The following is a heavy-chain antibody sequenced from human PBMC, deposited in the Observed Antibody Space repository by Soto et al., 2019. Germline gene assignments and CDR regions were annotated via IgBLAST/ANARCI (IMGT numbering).Heavy chain of an antibody. J-gene: IGHJ3*02. Sequence: SSETLSLTCTISGGSISTYYWSWIRQSPGKGLEWIGYISYLGNTNYNPSLKSRVTISVDTPKNQFSLKLDSVTAADTAMYYCASEGAGRAPINIWGQGTMVT. D-gene: IGHD2-21*01. CDR1: GGSISTYY. V-gene: IGHV4-59*01. CDR2: ISYLGNT. CDR3: ASEGAGRAPINI.